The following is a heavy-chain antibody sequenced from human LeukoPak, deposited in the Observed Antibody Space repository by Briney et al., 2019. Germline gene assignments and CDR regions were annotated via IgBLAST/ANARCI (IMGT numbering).Heavy chain of an antibody. J-gene: IGHJ4*02. CDR2: ISYDGSNK. D-gene: IGHD6-13*01. CDR1: GFAFSSYG. Sequence: GRSLRLSCAASGFAFSSYGMHWVRQAPGKGLEWVAVISYDGSNKYYADSVKGRFTISRGNSKNTLYLQMNSLRAEDTAVYYCAKEGTGYSSSWVFDYWGQGTLVTVSS. V-gene: IGHV3-30*18. CDR3: AKEGTGYSSSWVFDY.